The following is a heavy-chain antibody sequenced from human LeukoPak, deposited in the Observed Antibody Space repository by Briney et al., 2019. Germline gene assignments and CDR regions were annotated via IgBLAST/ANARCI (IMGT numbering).Heavy chain of an antibody. CDR2: ISGRGDDR. J-gene: IGHJ4*02. Sequence: GGSLRLSCAASGFTFNTYAMNWVRQAPGKGLEWVSGISGRGDDRYYADSVKGRLTISRDNSRNILFLQMNSLRAEDTAVYYCAQGENFYYGSGTYQPNWGQGTLVTVSS. CDR1: GFTFNTYA. CDR3: AQGENFYYGSGTYQPN. D-gene: IGHD3-10*01. V-gene: IGHV3-23*01.